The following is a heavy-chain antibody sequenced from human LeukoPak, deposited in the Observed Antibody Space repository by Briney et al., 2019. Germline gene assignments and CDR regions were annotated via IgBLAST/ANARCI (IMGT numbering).Heavy chain of an antibody. V-gene: IGHV3-30-3*01. D-gene: IGHD3-16*02. Sequence: PGGSLRLSCAASGFTFSSYAMHWVRQAPGKGLEWVAVISYDGSNKYYADSVKGRFTISRDNSKNTLYLQMNSLGAEDTAVYYCARAENYDYVWGSYRSGDYWGQGTLVTVSS. CDR2: ISYDGSNK. CDR1: GFTFSSYA. CDR3: ARAENYDYVWGSYRSGDY. J-gene: IGHJ4*02.